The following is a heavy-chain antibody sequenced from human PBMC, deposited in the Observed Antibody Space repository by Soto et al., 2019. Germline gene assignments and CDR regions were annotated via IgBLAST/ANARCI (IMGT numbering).Heavy chain of an antibody. Sequence: TGGSVRLSCAASGFPFSIYWMSLVRQSPGKGLEWVANIKQDGSEKYYVDSVKGRFTISRDNAENSLYLQMNSLRAEDTAVYSCARDPWWQQLTRADYGMDVWGQGTTVTVSS. CDR1: GFPFSIYW. J-gene: IGHJ6*02. D-gene: IGHD6-13*01. V-gene: IGHV3-7*03. CDR3: ARDPWWQQLTRADYGMDV. CDR2: IKQDGSEK.